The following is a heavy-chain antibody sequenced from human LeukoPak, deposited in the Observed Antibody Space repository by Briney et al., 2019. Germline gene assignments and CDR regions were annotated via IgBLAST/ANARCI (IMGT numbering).Heavy chain of an antibody. Sequence: KTSETLSLTCTVSGGSISSSSYYWGWIRQPPGKGLEWIGSIYYSGSTYYNPSLKSRVTISVDTSKNQFSLKLSSVTAADTAVYYCARVINVVVPAAIWQGWFDPWGQGTLVTVSS. CDR2: IYYSGST. V-gene: IGHV4-39*01. D-gene: IGHD2-2*01. CDR3: ARVINVVVPAAIWQGWFDP. J-gene: IGHJ5*02. CDR1: GGSISSSSYY.